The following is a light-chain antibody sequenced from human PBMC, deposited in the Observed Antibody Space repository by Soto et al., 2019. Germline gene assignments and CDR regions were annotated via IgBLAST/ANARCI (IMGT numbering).Light chain of an antibody. CDR2: GAS. CDR1: QSISSN. J-gene: IGKJ2*01. Sequence: EIVMTQSPATLSVSPGERATLSCRASQSISSNLAWYQQKPGQAPKLLIYGASTRATGIPARFSGSGSGTEFTLTNSSLQSEDFAVYYCQHYNNWPMYTFGQGTKVDIK. V-gene: IGKV3-15*01. CDR3: QHYNNWPMYT.